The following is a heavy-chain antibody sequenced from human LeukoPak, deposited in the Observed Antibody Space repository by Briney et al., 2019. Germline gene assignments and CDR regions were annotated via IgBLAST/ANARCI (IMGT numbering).Heavy chain of an antibody. Sequence: SETLSLTCTVSGYSISSGYYWGWIRQPPGKGLEWIGSIYRSGSTYYNPSLKSRVTISVDTSKNQFSLKLSSVTAADTAVYYCAREGSIVVVPAATRGGTWFDPWGQGTLVTVSS. J-gene: IGHJ5*02. CDR3: AREGSIVVVPAATRGGTWFDP. D-gene: IGHD2-2*01. CDR1: GYSISSGYY. V-gene: IGHV4-38-2*02. CDR2: IYRSGST.